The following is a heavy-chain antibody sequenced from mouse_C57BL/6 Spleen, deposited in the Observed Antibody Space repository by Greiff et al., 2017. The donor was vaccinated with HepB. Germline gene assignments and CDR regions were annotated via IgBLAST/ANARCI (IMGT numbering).Heavy chain of an antibody. J-gene: IGHJ4*01. CDR3: TRKDRDYYAMDY. CDR2: IDPETGGT. Sequence: VQGVESGAELVRPGASVTLSCKASGYTFTDYEMHWVKQTPVHGLEWIGAIDPETGGTAYNQKFKGKAILTADKSSSTAYMELRSLTSEDSAVYYCTRKDRDYYAMDYWGQGTSVTVSS. V-gene: IGHV1-15*01. CDR1: GYTFTDYE.